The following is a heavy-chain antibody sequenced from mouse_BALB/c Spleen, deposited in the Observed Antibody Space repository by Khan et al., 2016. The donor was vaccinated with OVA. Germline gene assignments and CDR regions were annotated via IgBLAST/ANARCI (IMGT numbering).Heavy chain of an antibody. CDR2: IHYSGST. D-gene: IGHD3-3*01. V-gene: IGHV3-2*02. J-gene: IGHJ3*01. CDR1: GYSITSDYA. CDR3: ARGRAY. Sequence: VQLKESGPGLVKPSQSLSLTCTVTGYSITSDYAWNWLRQFPGNKLEWMGYIHYSGSTSYIPSLKSRISITRDTSKNQFFLHLNSVTSEDTATYYCARGRAYWGQGTLVTVSA.